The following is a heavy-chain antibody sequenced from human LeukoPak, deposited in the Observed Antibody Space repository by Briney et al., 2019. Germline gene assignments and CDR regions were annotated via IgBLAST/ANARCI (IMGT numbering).Heavy chain of an antibody. Sequence: GASVKVSCKASGYTFTSYDINRVRQATGQGLERMGWMNPNSGNTGYAQKFQGRVTMTRNTSISTAYMELSSLRSEDTAVYYCARYSSSSTPDFDPWGQGTLVTVSS. CDR2: MNPNSGNT. J-gene: IGHJ5*02. D-gene: IGHD6-6*01. CDR1: GYTFTSYD. V-gene: IGHV1-8*01. CDR3: ARYSSSSTPDFDP.